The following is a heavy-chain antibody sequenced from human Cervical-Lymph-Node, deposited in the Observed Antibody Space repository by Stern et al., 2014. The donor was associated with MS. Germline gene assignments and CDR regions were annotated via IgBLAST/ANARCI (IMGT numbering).Heavy chain of an antibody. CDR3: ARGLLGSENAFDI. D-gene: IGHD2-15*01. Sequence: MQLVQSGAEVKKPGASVKVSCKASGYTFTSYGISWVRQAPGKGLEWMGWISAYNGNRTYAQKLQGIVTLTTDTSTSTAYMELRSLRSDDTAVYYCARGLLGSENAFDIWGQGTMVTVSS. CDR2: ISAYNGNR. V-gene: IGHV1-18*01. CDR1: GYTFTSYG. J-gene: IGHJ3*02.